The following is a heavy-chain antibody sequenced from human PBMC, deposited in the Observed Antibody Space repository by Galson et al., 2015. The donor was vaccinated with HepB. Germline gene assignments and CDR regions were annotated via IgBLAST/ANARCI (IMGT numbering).Heavy chain of an antibody. V-gene: IGHV4-4*07. J-gene: IGHJ6*03. D-gene: IGHD2-2*01. CDR2: IYTSGST. Sequence: SETLSLTCTVSGGSISSYYWSWIRQPAGKGLEWIGRIYTSGSTNYNPSLKSRVTTSVDTSKNQFSLKLSSVTAADTAVYYCARDDIVVVPAALSIVGYYYYYRDVWGKGTTVTSP. CDR1: GGSISSYY. CDR3: ARDDIVVVPAALSIVGYYYYYRDV.